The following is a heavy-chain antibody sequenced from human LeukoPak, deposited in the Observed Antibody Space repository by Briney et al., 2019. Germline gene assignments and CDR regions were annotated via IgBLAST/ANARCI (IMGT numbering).Heavy chain of an antibody. Sequence: GGSLRLSCAASGFTFSSYGMHWVRQAPGKGLEWVASIRYDGGNKYYADSVKGRFTISRDNSKNTLYLQMNSLRAEDTAVYYCAKATSMYFDYWGQGTLVTVSS. CDR3: AKATSMYFDY. CDR2: IRYDGGNK. J-gene: IGHJ4*02. CDR1: GFTFSSYG. V-gene: IGHV3-30*02.